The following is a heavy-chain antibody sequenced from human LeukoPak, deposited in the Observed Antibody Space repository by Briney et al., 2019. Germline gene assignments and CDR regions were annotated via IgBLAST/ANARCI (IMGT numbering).Heavy chain of an antibody. J-gene: IGHJ6*03. Sequence: PGGSLRLSCAASGFTFSSYSMNWVRQAPGKGLEWVSYISSSSSTIYYADSVKGRFTISRDNAKNSLYLQMNSLRAEDTAVYYCAREGRWLQLQDYYYYMDVWGKGTTVTVSS. D-gene: IGHD5-24*01. CDR3: AREGRWLQLQDYYYYMDV. CDR2: ISSSSSTI. V-gene: IGHV3-48*01. CDR1: GFTFSSYS.